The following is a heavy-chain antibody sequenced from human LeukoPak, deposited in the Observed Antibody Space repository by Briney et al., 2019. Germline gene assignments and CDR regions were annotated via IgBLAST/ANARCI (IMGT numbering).Heavy chain of an antibody. D-gene: IGHD4-17*01. Sequence: PGGSLRLSCAASGFTFSDYYMSWIRQAPGKGLEWVGRTTNKANSYTTEYAASVKGRFTISRDDSKNSLYLQMNSLKTEDTAVYYCARDHYGVQFYYWGQGTLVAVSS. CDR3: ARDHYGVQFYY. V-gene: IGHV3-72*01. CDR2: TTNKANSYTT. CDR1: GFTFSDYY. J-gene: IGHJ4*02.